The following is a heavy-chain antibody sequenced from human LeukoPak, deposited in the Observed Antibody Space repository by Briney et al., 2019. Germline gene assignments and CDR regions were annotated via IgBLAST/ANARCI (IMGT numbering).Heavy chain of an antibody. CDR3: AKGSGLATIAPPHFDY. CDR1: GFTFSSYA. CDR2: ISGSGGST. D-gene: IGHD5-24*01. V-gene: IGHV3-23*01. Sequence: PGGSLRLSCAASGFTFSSYAMSWVRQAPGKGLEWVSAISGSGGSTYYADSVKGRFTISRDNSKNTLYLQMNSLRAEDTAVYYCAKGSGLATIAPPHFDYWGQGTLVTVSS. J-gene: IGHJ4*02.